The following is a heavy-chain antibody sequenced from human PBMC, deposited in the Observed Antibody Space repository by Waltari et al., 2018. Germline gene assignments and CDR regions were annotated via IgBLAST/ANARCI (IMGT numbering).Heavy chain of an antibody. CDR2: IYYSGST. J-gene: IGHJ4*02. CDR3: AGTGDYDILTGYPY. D-gene: IGHD3-9*01. CDR1: GGYISSSSYY. V-gene: IGHV4-39*01. Sequence: QLQLQESGPGLVKPSETLSLTCTVSGGYISSSSYYWGWIRQPPGKGLEWIGSIYYSGSTHYNPFLKSRVTISVDTSKNQFSLKLSSVTAADTAVYYCAGTGDYDILTGYPYWGQGTLVTVSS.